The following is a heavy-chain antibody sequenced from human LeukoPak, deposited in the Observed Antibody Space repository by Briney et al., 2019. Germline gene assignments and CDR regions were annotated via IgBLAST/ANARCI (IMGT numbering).Heavy chain of an antibody. J-gene: IGHJ3*02. CDR2: ISWDGVST. V-gene: IGHV3-43*01. D-gene: IGHD6-13*01. Sequence: GGSLRLSCAASGFTFSSYNMNWVRQAPGKGLEWVSLISWDGVSTYYADSVKGRFTISRDNSRNSLYLQMNSLRTEDTALYYCAKDSRSWYDQGAFDIWGQGTMVTVSS. CDR3: AKDSRSWYDQGAFDI. CDR1: GFTFSSYN.